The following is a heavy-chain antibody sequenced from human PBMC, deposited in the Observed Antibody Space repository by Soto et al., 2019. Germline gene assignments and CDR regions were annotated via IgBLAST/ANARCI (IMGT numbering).Heavy chain of an antibody. CDR3: AGDLKNYGDTFEGFDS. CDR2: ISGDSRIT. CDR1: GFTFRTYG. Sequence: EVQLVESGGGLVQPGGSLRLSCAASGFTFRTYGMNWVRQAPGKGLEWISYISGDSRITYYADSVKGRFTISRDYADNSLLLQMYSLRAEDTALYYCAGDLKNYGDTFEGFDSWGEGTLVTVSS. J-gene: IGHJ4*02. V-gene: IGHV3-48*01. D-gene: IGHD4-17*01.